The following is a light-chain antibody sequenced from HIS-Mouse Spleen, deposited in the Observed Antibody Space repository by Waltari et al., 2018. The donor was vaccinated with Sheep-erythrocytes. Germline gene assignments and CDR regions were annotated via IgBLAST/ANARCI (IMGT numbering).Light chain of an antibody. Sequence: QSVLTRPPSASGTPGQRVTISSSGTSSNIGSNTVNWYQQLPGTAPKLLIYSNNQRPSGVPDRFSGSKSGTSASLAISGLQSEDEADYYCAAWDDSLNGWVFGGGTKLTVL. CDR2: SNN. CDR1: SSNIGSNT. J-gene: IGLJ3*02. V-gene: IGLV1-44*01. CDR3: AAWDDSLNGWV.